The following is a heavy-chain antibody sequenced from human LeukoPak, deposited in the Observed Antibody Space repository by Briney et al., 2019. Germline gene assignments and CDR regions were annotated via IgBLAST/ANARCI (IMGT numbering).Heavy chain of an antibody. CDR3: AKDMVATSFDY. J-gene: IGHJ4*02. D-gene: IGHD5-12*01. V-gene: IGHV3-23*01. CDR1: GFSFRNYA. Sequence: PGGSLRLSCAASGFSFRNYAMSWVRQAPGKGLEWVSAISNSGGSTYYADSVKGRFTISRDNSKNTLYLQMNSLRAEDTAVYYCAKDMVATSFDYWGQGTLVTVSS. CDR2: ISNSGGST.